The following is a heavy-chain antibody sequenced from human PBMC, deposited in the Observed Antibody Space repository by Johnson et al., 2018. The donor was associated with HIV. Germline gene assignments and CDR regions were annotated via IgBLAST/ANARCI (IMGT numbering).Heavy chain of an antibody. D-gene: IGHD2-2*01. CDR3: SRRSTRSDGFDL. CDR2: IDTDGDT. Sequence: VQLVESGGGLVQPGGSLRLSCAASGFSLSDYDMHWVRQHIGKGLEWVSEIDTDGDTYYPTSVKGRFTTSRENAKNSFDLQMNSLTAGDTAVYYCSRRSTRSDGFDLWGQGTMVIVSS. CDR1: GFSLSDYD. J-gene: IGHJ3*01. V-gene: IGHV3-13*01.